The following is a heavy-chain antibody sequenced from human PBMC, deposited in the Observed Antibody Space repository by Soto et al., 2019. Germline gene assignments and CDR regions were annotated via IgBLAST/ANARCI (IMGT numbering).Heavy chain of an antibody. J-gene: IGHJ3*02. Sequence: QVQLVESGGGVVQPGRSLRLSCAASGFTFSSYGMHWVRQAPGKGLEWVAVIWYDGSNKYYADSVKGRFTISRDNSKNTLYLQMNSLRAEDTAVYYCARAPGFTGAFDIWGQGTMVTVSS. CDR3: ARAPGFTGAFDI. D-gene: IGHD2-15*01. V-gene: IGHV3-33*01. CDR2: IWYDGSNK. CDR1: GFTFSSYG.